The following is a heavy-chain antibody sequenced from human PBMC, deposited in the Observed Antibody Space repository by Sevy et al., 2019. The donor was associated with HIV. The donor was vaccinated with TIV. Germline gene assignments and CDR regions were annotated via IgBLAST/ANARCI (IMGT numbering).Heavy chain of an antibody. CDR1: GFTFSSYG. Sequence: GGSLRLSCAASGFTFSSYGMHWVRQAPGKGLEWVAVISYDGSNKYYADSVKGRFTISRDNSKNTRYLQRNSLRADDTALYYSAPLRLIVVVPSGIVSLHYYGMDVWGQGTTVTVSS. CDR3: APLRLIVVVPSGIVSLHYYGMDV. CDR2: ISYDGSNK. D-gene: IGHD2-2*01. J-gene: IGHJ6*02. V-gene: IGHV3-30*03.